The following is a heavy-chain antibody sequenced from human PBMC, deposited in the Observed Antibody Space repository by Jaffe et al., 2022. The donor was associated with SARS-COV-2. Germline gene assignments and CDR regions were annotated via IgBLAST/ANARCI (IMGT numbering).Heavy chain of an antibody. V-gene: IGHV4-39*01. J-gene: IGHJ4*02. CDR3: ARRPVRHQLPPDY. CDR1: GGSISSSSYY. D-gene: IGHD2-2*01. Sequence: QLQLQESGPGLVKPSETLSLTCTVSGGSISSSSYYWGWIRQPPGKGLEWIGSIYYSGSTYYNPSLKSRVTISVDTSKNQFSLKLSSVTAADTAVYYCARRPVRHQLPPDYWGQGTLVTVSS. CDR2: IYYSGST.